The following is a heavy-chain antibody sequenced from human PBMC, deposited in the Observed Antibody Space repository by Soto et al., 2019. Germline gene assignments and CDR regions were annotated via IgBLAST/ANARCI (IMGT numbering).Heavy chain of an antibody. CDR1: GGSMNYYY. D-gene: IGHD3-22*01. CDR2: IYYSGST. Sequence: PSETLSLTCAVSGGSMNYYYWSWIRQPPGKGLEWIGYIYYSGSTNYNPSLKSRVTISVDTSKNQFSLNLTSVTAADTAVYYCARYDSSGPTFDSWGQGTLVTVS. CDR3: ARYDSSGPTFDS. J-gene: IGHJ4*02. V-gene: IGHV4-59*01.